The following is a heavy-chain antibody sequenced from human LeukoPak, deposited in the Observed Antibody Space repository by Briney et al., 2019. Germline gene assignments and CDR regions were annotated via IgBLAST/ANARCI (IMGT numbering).Heavy chain of an antibody. Sequence: SWIRQPPGKGLEWVANIKQDGSEKYYVDSVKGRFTISRDDAKTSVYLQMNSLRAEDTAVYYCARVVESDAFDIWGQGTMVTVSS. CDR2: IKQDGSEK. D-gene: IGHD2-21*01. CDR3: ARVVESDAFDI. V-gene: IGHV3-7*01. J-gene: IGHJ3*02.